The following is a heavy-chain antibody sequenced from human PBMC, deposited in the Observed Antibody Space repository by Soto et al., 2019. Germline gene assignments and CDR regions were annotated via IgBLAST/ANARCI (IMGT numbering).Heavy chain of an antibody. CDR3: ARGLGNYPWSFNS. CDR2: VYYTGNT. J-gene: IGHJ4*02. Sequence: SETLSLTCTVSGGSISDYFWSWIRQPPGKGLEWIGYVYYTGNTNSIPSLKSRVTISVDTSKNQFSLKLRSVTAADTAVYYCARGLGNYPWSFNSWGQGTLVTVS. V-gene: IGHV4-59*01. D-gene: IGHD3-16*02. CDR1: GGSISDYF.